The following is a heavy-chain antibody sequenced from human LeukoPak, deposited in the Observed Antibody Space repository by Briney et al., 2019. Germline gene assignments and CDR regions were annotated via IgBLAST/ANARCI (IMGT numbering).Heavy chain of an antibody. CDR1: GFTFSRYI. D-gene: IGHD2-2*01. Sequence: TGGSLRLSCAASGFTFSRYIMNWFRQAPGKGLEWVSSISISSSYIYYADSVKGRFTISRDNAKNSLYLQMNSLRAEDTAVYYCARDGIVVVPAANPHYHGMHVGGQGTTVTVPS. J-gene: IGHJ6*02. CDR2: ISISSSYI. CDR3: ARDGIVVVPAANPHYHGMHV. V-gene: IGHV3-21*06.